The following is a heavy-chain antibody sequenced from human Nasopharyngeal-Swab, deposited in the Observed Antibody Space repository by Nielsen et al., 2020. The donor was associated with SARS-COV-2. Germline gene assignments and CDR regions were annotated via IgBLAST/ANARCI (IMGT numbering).Heavy chain of an antibody. V-gene: IGHV1-18*01. Sequence: SVRQAPGQGLEWMGWISAYNGNTNYAQKLQGRVTMTTDTSTSTAYMELRSLRSDDTAVYYCARVGTTGTTAFDYWGQGTLVTVSS. CDR2: ISAYNGNT. J-gene: IGHJ4*02. D-gene: IGHD1-1*01. CDR3: ARVGTTGTTAFDY.